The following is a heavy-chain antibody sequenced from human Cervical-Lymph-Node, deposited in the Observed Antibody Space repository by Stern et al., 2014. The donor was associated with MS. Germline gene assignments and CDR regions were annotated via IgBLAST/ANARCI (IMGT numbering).Heavy chain of an antibody. CDR1: GFTFSSYG. CDR3: ARDYEDTSMLFDH. D-gene: IGHD2-8*01. Sequence: VHLVESGGAVVQPGRSLRLSCAASGFTFSSYGMHWVRQAPGKGLEWVTVISYDGTHKYYAASVKGRFTISRDNSKNTLHLQMNSVTPDDTAIYYCARDYEDTSMLFDHWGQGTLVTVSS. J-gene: IGHJ4*02. V-gene: IGHV3-30*03. CDR2: ISYDGTHK.